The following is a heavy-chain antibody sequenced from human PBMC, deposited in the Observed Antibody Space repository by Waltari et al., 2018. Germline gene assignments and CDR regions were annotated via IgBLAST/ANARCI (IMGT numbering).Heavy chain of an antibody. CDR1: GSTLSSPG. V-gene: IGHV3-33*01. CDR2: IRYDGSNK. D-gene: IGHD2-2*01. J-gene: IGHJ4*02. Sequence: VRLVESGGGVVQPGRTLRLSCAAPGSTLSSPGLHWVRPAPGKGLEWVAIIRYDGSNKYYADSVKGRFTISRDTSKNALDLQMNSLRAEDTAVYNCARAIAQLLGTNPLGYWGQGTLVTVSS. CDR3: ARAIAQLLGTNPLGY.